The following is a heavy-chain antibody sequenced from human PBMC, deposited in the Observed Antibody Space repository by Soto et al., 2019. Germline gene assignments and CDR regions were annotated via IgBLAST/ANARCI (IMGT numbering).Heavy chain of an antibody. Sequence: QVQLQESGPGLVKPSQTLSLTCTVSGGSISSGGYYWSWIRQHPGKGLEWIGYIYYTERTHDTPSPTSRDTISVDASKNLCPLQLRSVTAADTAVYYWARGGIVVVVAARDAFDIWGHGTMVTVSS. CDR3: ARGGIVVVVAARDAFDI. J-gene: IGHJ3*02. D-gene: IGHD2-15*01. V-gene: IGHV4-31*03. CDR1: GGSISSGGYY. CDR2: IYYTERT.